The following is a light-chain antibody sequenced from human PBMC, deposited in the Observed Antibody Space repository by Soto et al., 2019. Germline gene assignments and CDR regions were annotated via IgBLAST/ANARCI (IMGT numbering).Light chain of an antibody. CDR1: SSDVGGYNY. Sequence: QSVLAQPPSASGSPGQSVTISCTGTSSDVGGYNYVSWYQQHPGKAPKLMIYEVSKRPSGVPDRFSGSKSGNTASLTVSGLQAEDEADYYCSSYAGSNNVFGTGTKV. V-gene: IGLV2-8*01. CDR2: EVS. CDR3: SSYAGSNNV. J-gene: IGLJ1*01.